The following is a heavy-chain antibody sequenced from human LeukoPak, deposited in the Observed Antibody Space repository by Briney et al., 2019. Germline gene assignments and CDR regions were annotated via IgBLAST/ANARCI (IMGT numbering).Heavy chain of an antibody. J-gene: IGHJ6*02. V-gene: IGHV3-23*01. CDR2: ISGSGGST. CDR1: GFTFSSYA. D-gene: IGHD3-9*01. CDR3: AKAARFDSSDYYYYGMDV. Sequence: GGSLRLSCAASGFTFSSYAMSRVRQAPGKGLEWVSAISGSGGSTYYADSVKGRFTISRDNSKNTLYLQMNSLRAEDTAVYYCAKAARFDSSDYYYYGMDVWGQGTTVTVSS.